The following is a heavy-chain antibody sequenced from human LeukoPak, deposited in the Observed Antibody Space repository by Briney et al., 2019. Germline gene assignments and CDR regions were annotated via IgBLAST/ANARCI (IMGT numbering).Heavy chain of an antibody. CDR1: GHSFRSSSFY. J-gene: IGHJ4*02. V-gene: IGHV4-39*01. Sequence: SETLSLTCTVSGHSFRSSSFYWGWIRQPPGKGLEWIGSIYYSGSAYYNPSLRSRVTVSGDASRNQFSLRLSSVTAADTAVYYCVSTLRFLPYRRFDYWGQGTLVTVSS. D-gene: IGHD3-3*01. CDR3: VSTLRFLPYRRFDY. CDR2: IYYSGSA.